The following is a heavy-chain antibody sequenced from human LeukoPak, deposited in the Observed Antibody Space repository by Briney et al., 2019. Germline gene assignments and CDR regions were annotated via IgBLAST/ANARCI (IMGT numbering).Heavy chain of an antibody. CDR1: GYTFTSYG. CDR2: ISAYNGNT. Sequence: GASVKVSCKASGYTFTSYGISWVRQAPGQGLEWMGWISAYNGNTHYAQKLQGRVTMTTDTSTSTVYMELRSLRSDDTAVYYCARFEEDYYGSGSYCNWFDPWGQGTLVTVSS. CDR3: ARFEEDYYGSGSYCNWFDP. D-gene: IGHD3-10*01. J-gene: IGHJ5*02. V-gene: IGHV1-18*01.